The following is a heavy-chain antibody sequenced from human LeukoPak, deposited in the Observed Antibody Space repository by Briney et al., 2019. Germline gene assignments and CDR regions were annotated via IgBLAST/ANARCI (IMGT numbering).Heavy chain of an antibody. V-gene: IGHV4-34*01. J-gene: IGHJ1*01. CDR3: ARGPPHIVVVPAAQGYFQH. D-gene: IGHD2-2*01. CDR1: GGSFSGYY. CDR2: INHSGST. Sequence: PSETLSLTCAAYGGSFSGYYWSWIRQPPGKGLEWIGEINHSGSTNYNPSLKSRVTISVDTSKNQFSLKLSSVTAADTAVYYCARGPPHIVVVPAAQGYFQHWGQGTLVTVSS.